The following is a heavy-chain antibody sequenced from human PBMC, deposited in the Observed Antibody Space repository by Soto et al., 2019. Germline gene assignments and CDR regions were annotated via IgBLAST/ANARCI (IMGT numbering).Heavy chain of an antibody. D-gene: IGHD3-16*01. CDR2: IRSKAYGGTT. CDR3: TSAVSYYGMDV. Sequence: PGGSLRLSCTASGFTFGDYAMSWFRRAPGKGLEWVGFIRSKAYGGTTEYAASVKGRFTISRDDSKSIAYLQMNSLKTEDTAVYYCTSAVSYYGMDVWGQGTTVTVSS. CDR1: GFTFGDYA. V-gene: IGHV3-49*03. J-gene: IGHJ6*02.